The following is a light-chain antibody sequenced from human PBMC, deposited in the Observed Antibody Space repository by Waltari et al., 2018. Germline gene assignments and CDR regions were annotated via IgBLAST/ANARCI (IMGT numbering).Light chain of an antibody. CDR3: RSYTPTLTFV. CDR1: TSDVGGSTF. Sequence: QSVPTQPPSVSGSPGQSVTISCTGTTSDVGGSTFVSWYQEHPGKAPKLIIYGVNNRPSGVSDRFSGSKSGDTATLTISGLQAEDEANYYCRSYTPTLTFVFGSGTKLTVL. CDR2: GVN. J-gene: IGLJ6*01. V-gene: IGLV2-14*03.